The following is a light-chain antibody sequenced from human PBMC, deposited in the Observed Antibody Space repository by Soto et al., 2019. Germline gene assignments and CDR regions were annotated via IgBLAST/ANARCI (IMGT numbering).Light chain of an antibody. J-gene: IGKJ3*01. CDR1: QSISRY. V-gene: IGKV1-39*01. Sequence: DIQMTQSPSSLSASVGDRVTITCRASQSISRYLNWYQQKPGKAPKLLIYSASSLQSGVPSRFSGSGSGTDFTLTISSLQPEDFATYYCQQSYGTLAFTFGPGTTVDIK. CDR2: SAS. CDR3: QQSYGTLAFT.